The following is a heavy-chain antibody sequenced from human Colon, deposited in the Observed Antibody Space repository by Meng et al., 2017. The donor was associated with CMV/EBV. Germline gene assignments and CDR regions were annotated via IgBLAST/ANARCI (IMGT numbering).Heavy chain of an antibody. CDR3: AKYQPSFDY. V-gene: IGHV3-23*01. CDR2: ITGTGNNM. CDR1: GFTFSIYA. Sequence: GESLKISCAATGFTFSIYAMCWVRQAPGKGLEWVSSITGTGNNMYYADSVRGRFIISRDNSKNTLYLQMNSLRAEDTAVYYCAKYQPSFDYWGQGTLVTVSS. J-gene: IGHJ4*02.